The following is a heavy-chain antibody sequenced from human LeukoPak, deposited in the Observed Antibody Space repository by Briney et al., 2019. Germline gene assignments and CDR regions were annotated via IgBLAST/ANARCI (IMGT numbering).Heavy chain of an antibody. CDR3: ARRLTQYDCFDP. J-gene: IGHJ5*02. CDR1: GDSVLSNSVT. CDR2: TYYRSTWYN. V-gene: IGHV6-1*01. Sequence: SQTLSLTCAISGDSVLSNSVTWNWIRQSPSRGHEWLGRTYYRSTWYNDYAVSVRGRITVNPDTSKNQFSLHLNSVTPEDTAVYYCARRLTQYDCFDPWGQGILVTVSS. D-gene: IGHD2-2*01.